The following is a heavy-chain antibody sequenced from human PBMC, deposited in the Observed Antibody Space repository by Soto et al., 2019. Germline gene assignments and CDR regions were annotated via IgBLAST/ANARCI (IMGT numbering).Heavy chain of an antibody. J-gene: IGHJ4*02. CDR3: ARGDSQVSSVFDY. V-gene: IGHV4-31*03. CDR1: GGSFPNGGYY. Sequence: SETLSLTCTVSGGSFPNGGYYWSWIRQEPGKGLEWIGYTHYSGHTYYNPFLRSRVTISTDTSKTQFSLRLRSVTSADTAVYYCARGDSQVSSVFDYWGQGMLVTVSS. D-gene: IGHD3-16*01. CDR2: THYSGHT.